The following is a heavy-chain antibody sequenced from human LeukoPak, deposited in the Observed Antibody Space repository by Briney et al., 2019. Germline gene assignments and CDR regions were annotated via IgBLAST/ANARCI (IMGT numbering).Heavy chain of an antibody. Sequence: SETLSLTCTFTGGSISSYYWSWIRQPAGKGLEWIGRIYTSGSTNYNPSLKSRVTMSVDTSKNQFSLKLSSVTAADTAVYYCAREATYYYDSSAQWPVFDYWGQGTLVTVS. D-gene: IGHD3-22*01. CDR2: IYTSGST. CDR1: GGSISSYY. V-gene: IGHV4-4*07. J-gene: IGHJ4*02. CDR3: AREATYYYDSSAQWPVFDY.